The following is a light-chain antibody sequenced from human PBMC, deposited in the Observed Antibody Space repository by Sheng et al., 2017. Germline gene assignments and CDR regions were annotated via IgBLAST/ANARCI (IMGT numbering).Light chain of an antibody. CDR1: SSNIGNNY. CDR3: GTWDSSLTSDV. Sequence: QSVLTQPPSVSAAPGQKVTISCSGSSSNIGNNYVSWYQQLPGTAPKLLIYENNKRPSGIPDRFSGSKSGTSATLGITALQTGDEADYYCGTWDSSLTSDVFGTGTKVTVL. J-gene: IGLJ1*01. V-gene: IGLV1-51*02. CDR2: ENN.